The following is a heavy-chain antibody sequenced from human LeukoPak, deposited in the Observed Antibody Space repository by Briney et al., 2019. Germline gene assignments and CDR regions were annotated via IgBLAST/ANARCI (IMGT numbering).Heavy chain of an antibody. J-gene: IGHJ4*02. Sequence: GGSLRLSCAASGFTLTTYAMSWVRQAPGKGLEWVSSIGSGGSTFHADSVKGRFTISRDNSKNTLYLQMNSLTAEDTAVYYRAKGQSRSGYFDAWGQGTLVTVSS. CDR3: AKGQSRSGYFDA. V-gene: IGHV3-23*01. CDR2: IGSGGST. CDR1: GFTLTTYA.